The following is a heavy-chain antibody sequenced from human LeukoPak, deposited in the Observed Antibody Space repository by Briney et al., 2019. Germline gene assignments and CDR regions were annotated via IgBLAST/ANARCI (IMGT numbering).Heavy chain of an antibody. V-gene: IGHV3-30*02. CDR1: GFNFDDYV. J-gene: IGHJ4*02. D-gene: IGHD1-26*01. Sequence: PGGSLRLSCAASGFNFDDYVMTWVRQAPGKGLEWVAFIRYDGTYTYYADSVKGRFTISRDNSRNTLYLQMNSLRREDTAVYYCAKPSGSGVDYWGQGTRITVSS. CDR2: IRYDGTYT. CDR3: AKPSGSGVDY.